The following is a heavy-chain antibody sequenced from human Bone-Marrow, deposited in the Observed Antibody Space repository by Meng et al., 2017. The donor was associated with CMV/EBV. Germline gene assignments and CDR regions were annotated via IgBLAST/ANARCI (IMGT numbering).Heavy chain of an antibody. Sequence: LSCAVYGGSFSGYYWSWIRQPPGKGLEWIGEINHSGSTNYNPSLKSRVTISVDTSKNQFSLKLSSVTAADTAVYYCARGLRGGFDYWGQGTLVTVSS. D-gene: IGHD3-10*01. CDR2: INHSGST. CDR3: ARGLRGGFDY. V-gene: IGHV4-34*01. J-gene: IGHJ4*02. CDR1: GGSFSGYY.